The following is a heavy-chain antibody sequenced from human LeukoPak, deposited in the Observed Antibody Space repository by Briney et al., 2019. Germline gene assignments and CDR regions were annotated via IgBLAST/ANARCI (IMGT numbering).Heavy chain of an antibody. CDR2: ISGSGGST. Sequence: GGSLRLSCAASGFTFSSYAMSWVRQAPGKGLEWVSAISGSGGSTHYADSVKGRFTISRDNSKNTLYLQMNSLRAEDTAVYYCAKARYSSGWYYFDYWAREPWSPSPQ. V-gene: IGHV3-23*01. CDR3: AKARYSSGWYYFDY. D-gene: IGHD6-19*01. J-gene: IGHJ4*02. CDR1: GFTFSSYA.